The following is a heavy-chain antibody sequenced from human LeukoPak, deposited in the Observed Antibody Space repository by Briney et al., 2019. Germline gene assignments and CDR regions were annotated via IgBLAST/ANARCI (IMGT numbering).Heavy chain of an antibody. CDR3: ARVRHCTGGSCYSCDY. D-gene: IGHD2-15*01. CDR1: GYTFTGYY. V-gene: IGHV1-2*02. Sequence: ASVKVSCKASGYTFTGYYMHWVRQAPGPGLEWMGWLNPNSGGTKYAQKFQGRVILTRDTSISTAYMELSSLTSDDTAVYYCARVRHCTGGSCYSCDYWGQGTLVTVSS. J-gene: IGHJ4*02. CDR2: LNPNSGGT.